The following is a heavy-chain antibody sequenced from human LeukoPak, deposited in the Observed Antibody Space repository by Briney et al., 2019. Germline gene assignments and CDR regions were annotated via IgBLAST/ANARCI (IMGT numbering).Heavy chain of an antibody. CDR1: GGSISSYY. CDR2: IYYSGST. V-gene: IGHV4-59*01. D-gene: IGHD3-16*02. CDR3: ARVRSNYDYVWGSYRNRAFDI. Sequence: TSETLSLTCTVSGGSISSYYWSWIRQPPGKGLEWIGYIYYSGSTNYNPSLKSRVTISVDTSKNQFSLKLSSVTAADTAVYYCARVRSNYDYVWGSYRNRAFDIWGQGTMVTVSS. J-gene: IGHJ3*02.